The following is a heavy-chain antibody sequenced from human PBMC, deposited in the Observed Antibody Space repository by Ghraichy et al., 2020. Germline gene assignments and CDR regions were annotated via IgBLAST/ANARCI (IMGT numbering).Heavy chain of an antibody. CDR1: GYTFTGYY. CDR2: INPNSGGT. D-gene: IGHD1-20*01. J-gene: IGHJ4*02. V-gene: IGHV1-2*02. CDR3: ARGSSRLGSYNWNQKGNFDY. Sequence: ASVKVSCKASGYTFTGYYMHWVRQAPGQGLEWMGWINPNSGGTNYAQKFQGRVTMTRDTSISTAYMELSRLRSDDTAVYYCARGSSRLGSYNWNQKGNFDYWGQGTLVTVSS.